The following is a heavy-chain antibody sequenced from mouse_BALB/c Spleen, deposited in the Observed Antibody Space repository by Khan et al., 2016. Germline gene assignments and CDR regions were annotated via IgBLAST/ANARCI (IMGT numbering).Heavy chain of an antibody. CDR1: GYLFTDYT. J-gene: IGHJ2*01. Sequence: VQLQQSGPELVKPGASVKISCKTSGYLFTDYTIHWVKQSHGRSLEWLGNFNPNNGGPSYNQTFQGNATLTVDRSSSTGHMAVRSLTSEDSAVYYSARSRDLDNWGQGTTLTVSS. V-gene: IGHV1-22*01. CDR2: FNPNNGGP. CDR3: ARSRDLDN.